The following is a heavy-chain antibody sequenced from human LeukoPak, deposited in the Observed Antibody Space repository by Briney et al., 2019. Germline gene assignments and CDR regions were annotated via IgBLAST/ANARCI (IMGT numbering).Heavy chain of an antibody. Sequence: PSETLSLTCTVSGASITSYHWSWIRQPAGKGLEWIGYINYSGKAYYNPSLKSRVTISADTSKNQFSLNMNSVTAADTAVYYCARRGGGCSGGFCYFLFDYWGQGTLVTVSS. J-gene: IGHJ4*02. CDR3: ARRGGGCSGGFCYFLFDY. CDR1: GASITSYH. CDR2: INYSGKA. V-gene: IGHV4-59*06. D-gene: IGHD2-15*01.